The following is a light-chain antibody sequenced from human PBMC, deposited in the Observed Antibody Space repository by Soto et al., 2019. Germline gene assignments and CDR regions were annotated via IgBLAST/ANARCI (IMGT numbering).Light chain of an antibody. V-gene: IGKV3-20*01. CDR3: QQYGSSPPT. CDR2: GAS. Sequence: EIVLTQSPGTLSLSPGERATLSCRASQSVSSNYLAWYRRKPGQAPRLLIYGASNRDTDIPGRFSGSGSGTDFTLTINRLEAEDFAVYYGQQYGSSPPTFSPGTRVEIK. CDR1: QSVSSNY. J-gene: IGKJ1*01.